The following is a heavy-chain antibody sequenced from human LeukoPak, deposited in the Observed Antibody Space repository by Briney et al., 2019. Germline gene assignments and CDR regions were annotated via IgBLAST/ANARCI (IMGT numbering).Heavy chain of an antibody. CDR1: GFTFSSYS. CDR2: IKQDGSEK. CDR3: ARGGAARRPNDY. Sequence: GGSLRLSCAASGFTFSSYSMNWVRQAPGKGLEWVANIKQDGSEKYYVDSVKGRFTISRDNAKNSLYLQMNSLRAEDTAVYYCARGGAARRPNDYWGQGTLVAVSS. J-gene: IGHJ4*02. D-gene: IGHD6-6*01. V-gene: IGHV3-7*01.